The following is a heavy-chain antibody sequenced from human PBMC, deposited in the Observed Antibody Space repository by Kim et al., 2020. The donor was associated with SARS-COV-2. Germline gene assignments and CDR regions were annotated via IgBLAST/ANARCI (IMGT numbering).Heavy chain of an antibody. J-gene: IGHJ5*02. CDR3: ATAVAGTGLGGFDP. D-gene: IGHD6-19*01. V-gene: IGHV1-69*01. Sequence: AQKFKGRVTITADESTSTAYMELSSLRSEDTAVYYCATAVAGTGLGGFDPWGQGTLVTVSS.